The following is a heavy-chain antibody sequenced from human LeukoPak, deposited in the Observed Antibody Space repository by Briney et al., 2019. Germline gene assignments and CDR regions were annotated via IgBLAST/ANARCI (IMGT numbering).Heavy chain of an antibody. V-gene: IGHV4-4*07. CDR3: ASLHQVRGLTVFDY. D-gene: IGHD3-10*01. CDR2: IYTSGST. Sequence: PSETLSLTCTVSGGSMSSYYWSWIRQPAGKGLEWIGRIYTSGSTNYNPSLKSRVTISIDTSKNQFSLRLSSVTAADTAVYYCASLHQVRGLTVFDYWGQGALVTVSS. J-gene: IGHJ4*02. CDR1: GGSMSSYY.